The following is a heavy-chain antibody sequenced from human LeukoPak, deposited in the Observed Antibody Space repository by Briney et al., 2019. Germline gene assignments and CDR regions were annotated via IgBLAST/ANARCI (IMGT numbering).Heavy chain of an antibody. CDR1: GYTLTELS. D-gene: IGHD6-19*01. CDR2: FDPEDGET. Sequence: ASVTVSFTVSGYTLTELSMHWVRQAPGKGLEWMGGFDPEDGETIYAQKFQGRVTMTEDTSTDTAYMELSSLRSEDTAVYYCATVAGQWLGHDAFDIWGQGTMVTVSS. J-gene: IGHJ3*02. CDR3: ATVAGQWLGHDAFDI. V-gene: IGHV1-24*01.